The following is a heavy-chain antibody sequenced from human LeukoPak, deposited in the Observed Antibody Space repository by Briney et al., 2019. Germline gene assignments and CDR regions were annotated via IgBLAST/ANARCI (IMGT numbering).Heavy chain of an antibody. CDR3: ARDKGGITIFGVVIRDDAFDI. Sequence: ASVKVSCKASGYTFTGYYMHWVRQAPGQGLEWMGWINPNSGGTNYAQKLQGRVTMTTDTSTSTAYMELRSLRSDDTAVYYCARDKGGITIFGVVIRDDAFDIWGQGTMVTVSS. J-gene: IGHJ3*02. CDR1: GYTFTGYY. V-gene: IGHV1-2*02. D-gene: IGHD3-3*01. CDR2: INPNSGGT.